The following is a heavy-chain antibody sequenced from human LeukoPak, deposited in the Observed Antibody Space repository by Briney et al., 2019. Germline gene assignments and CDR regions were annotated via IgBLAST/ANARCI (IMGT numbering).Heavy chain of an antibody. D-gene: IGHD6-25*01. CDR3: ARFAAGGSYYYYMDV. Sequence: PGGSLRLSRAASGFTFSSYTMNWVRQPPGKGLEWVSNIGTSSTTIYYADSVKGRFTISRDNAKNSLCLQMNSLRADDTAVYYCARFAAGGSYYYYMDVWGKGTTVTVSS. CDR1: GFTFSSYT. CDR2: IGTSSTTI. J-gene: IGHJ6*03. V-gene: IGHV3-48*01.